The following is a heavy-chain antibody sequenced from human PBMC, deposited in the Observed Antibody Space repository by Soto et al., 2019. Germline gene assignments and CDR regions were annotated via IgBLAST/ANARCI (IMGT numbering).Heavy chain of an antibody. CDR2: ISGSGGST. V-gene: IGHV3-23*01. D-gene: IGHD2-15*01. CDR1: GFTFSSYA. CDR3: AKNPLYGSAYYFDY. Sequence: LRLSCAASGFTFSSYAMSWVRQAPGKGLEWVSAISGSGGSTYYADSVKGRFTISRDNSKNTLYLQMNSLRAEDTAVYYCAKNPLYGSAYYFDYWGQGALVTVSS. J-gene: IGHJ4*02.